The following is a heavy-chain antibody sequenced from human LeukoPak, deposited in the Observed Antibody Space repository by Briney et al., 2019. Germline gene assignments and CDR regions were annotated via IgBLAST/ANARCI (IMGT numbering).Heavy chain of an antibody. D-gene: IGHD5-24*01. J-gene: IGHJ3*02. CDR3: ARDGYNEAFDI. CDR2: ISSSSSYI. CDR1: GFTFSSYS. V-gene: IGHV3-21*01. Sequence: GGSLRLSCAASGFTFSSYSMNWVRQAPGKGLEWVSSISSSSSYIYYADSVKGRFTISRDNAKNSLYLQMNSLRAEDSAVYYCARDGYNEAFDIWGQGTMVTVSS.